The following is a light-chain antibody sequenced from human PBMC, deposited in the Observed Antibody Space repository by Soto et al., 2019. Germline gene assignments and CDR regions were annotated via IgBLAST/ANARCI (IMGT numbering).Light chain of an antibody. CDR3: QQSYGAPIT. V-gene: IGKV1-5*01. J-gene: IGKJ5*01. CDR1: QSISNW. CDR2: DAS. Sequence: DIQMTQSPSTLSASVGDRVTITCRASQSISNWLAWYQQRPGKAPKLLIYDASSLQSGVPSRFSGGRSGTEFTLTISSLQAEDFATYYCQQSYGAPITFGQGTRLEIK.